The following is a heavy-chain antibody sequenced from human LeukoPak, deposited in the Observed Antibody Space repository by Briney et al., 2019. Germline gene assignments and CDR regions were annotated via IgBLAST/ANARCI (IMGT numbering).Heavy chain of an antibody. D-gene: IGHD3-10*01. Sequence: GGSLRLSCAGSGITLSNYGMSWVRQAPGKGLEWVAGISDTGGSTKYADSVKGRCTISRDNPKNTLYLQMNRLRAEDTAVYFCAKRGVVIRVILVGFHKQAYYFDSWGQGALVTVSS. CDR2: ISDTGGST. V-gene: IGHV3-23*01. CDR1: GITLSNYG. J-gene: IGHJ4*02. CDR3: AKRGVVIRVILVGFHKQAYYFDS.